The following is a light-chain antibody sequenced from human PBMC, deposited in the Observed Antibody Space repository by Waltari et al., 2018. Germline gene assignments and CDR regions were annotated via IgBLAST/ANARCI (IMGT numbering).Light chain of an antibody. CDR3: KQSIQLPS. J-gene: IGKJ4*01. Sequence: VVTQTPRSLSVAPGQPASISCKSTQSPLHTNGDIFLSWYLQKPGQPPHLLIYEVSRRFSGVPVRFSGSGSGTSFTLKISRVEAEDVGIYYCKQSIQLPSFGGGTKVEIK. CDR1: QSPLHTNGDIF. V-gene: IGKV2D-29*01. CDR2: EVS.